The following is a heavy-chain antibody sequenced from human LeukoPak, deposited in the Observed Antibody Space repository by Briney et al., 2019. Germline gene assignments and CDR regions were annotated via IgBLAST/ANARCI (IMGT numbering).Heavy chain of an antibody. J-gene: IGHJ4*02. CDR1: GGSISSSSYY. D-gene: IGHD3-10*01. V-gene: IGHV4-39*01. CDR3: ARGSNLLRTLDY. CDR2: IYYSGST. Sequence: SETLSLTCTVSGGSISSSSYYWGWIRQPPGKGLEWIGSIYYSGSTYYNPSLKSRVTISVDTSKNQFSLKLSSVTAADTAVYYCARGSNLLRTLDYWGQGTLVTVSS.